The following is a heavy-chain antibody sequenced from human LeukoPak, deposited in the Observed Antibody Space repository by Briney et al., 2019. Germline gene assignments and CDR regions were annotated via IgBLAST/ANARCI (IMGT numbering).Heavy chain of an antibody. D-gene: IGHD3-16*01. V-gene: IGHV3-33*01. Sequence: GGSLRLSCAASGFTFSNYGIHWVRQAPGKGLEWVAVIWYDGSNKYSADSVKGRFTISRDNSKNTLYLQMNSLRAEDTAVYYCARDAEGELIGNAFDIWGQGTMVTVSS. J-gene: IGHJ3*02. CDR2: IWYDGSNK. CDR1: GFTFSNYG. CDR3: ARDAEGELIGNAFDI.